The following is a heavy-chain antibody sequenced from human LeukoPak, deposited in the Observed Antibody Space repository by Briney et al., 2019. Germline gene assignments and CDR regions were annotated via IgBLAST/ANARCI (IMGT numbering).Heavy chain of an antibody. D-gene: IGHD3-10*01. V-gene: IGHV1-18*04. J-gene: IGHJ5*02. CDR3: ARGRLGEALRGP. CDR1: GYTFTGYY. Sequence: ASVKVSCKASGYTFTGYYMHWVRQAPGQGLEWMGWISAYNGNTNYAQKLQGRVTMTTDTSTSTAYMELRSLRSDDTAVYYCARGRLGEALRGPWGQGTLVTVSS. CDR2: ISAYNGNT.